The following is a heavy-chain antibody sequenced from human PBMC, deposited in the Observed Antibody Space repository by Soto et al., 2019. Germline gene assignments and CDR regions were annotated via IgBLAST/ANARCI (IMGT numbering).Heavy chain of an antibody. J-gene: IGHJ6*02. CDR1: GYTFLNYD. V-gene: IGHV1-18*01. CDR2: ISISKGKT. Sequence: DSVKPSCKASGYTFLNYDVAWVRRAPGQGHEWMGWISISKGKTYYQQSLQGRVTMTTDTATTTAYTEVRSLRSDDTAVYYCARKCYIENYVLDFCGQGSTVIGSS. CDR3: ARKCYIENYVLDF. D-gene: IGHD1-7*01.